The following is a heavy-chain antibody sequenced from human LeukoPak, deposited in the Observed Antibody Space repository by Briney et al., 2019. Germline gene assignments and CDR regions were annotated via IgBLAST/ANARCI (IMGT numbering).Heavy chain of an antibody. CDR2: ISAASWGI. J-gene: IGHJ5*02. V-gene: IGHV3-48*01. Sequence: PGGSLRLSCAASGFTLSSYAMTWVRQAPGKGLEWISHISAASWGIKYADSVKGRFTTSRDNAKNTLYLQMNSLRAEDTAVYYCALIFSGTWGQGTLVTVSS. CDR3: ALIFSGT. D-gene: IGHD1-26*01. CDR1: GFTLSSYA.